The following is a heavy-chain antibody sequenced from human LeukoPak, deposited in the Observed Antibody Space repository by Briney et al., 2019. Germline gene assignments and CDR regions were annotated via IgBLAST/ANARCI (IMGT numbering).Heavy chain of an antibody. J-gene: IGHJ4*02. D-gene: IGHD3-10*01. CDR2: ICYSVST. CDR3: AARGQGSSLSYFVY. V-gene: IGHV4-39*01. Sequence: SETLSLTCTVSGDSVSSSTYYWDWIRQPPGKGLEWIGNICYSVSTYYNPSLRSRVTMSVDTSKNQFSLRLSSVTAADTAVYYCAARGQGSSLSYFVYWGQGTLVTVSS. CDR1: GDSVSSSTYY.